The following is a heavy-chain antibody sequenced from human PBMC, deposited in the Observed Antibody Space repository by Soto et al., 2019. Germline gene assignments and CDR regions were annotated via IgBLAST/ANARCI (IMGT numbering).Heavy chain of an antibody. CDR2: INSDGSST. V-gene: IGHV3-74*01. D-gene: IGHD3-10*01. CDR1: GFTFSSYW. Sequence: GGSMRLSCAAAGFTFSSYWRHWVRNAPGKGLVWVSRINSDGSSTSYADSVKGRFTISRDNAKNTLYLQMNSLRAEDTAVYYCARFSMVRGYNWFDPWGQGTLVTVSS. CDR3: ARFSMVRGYNWFDP. J-gene: IGHJ5*02.